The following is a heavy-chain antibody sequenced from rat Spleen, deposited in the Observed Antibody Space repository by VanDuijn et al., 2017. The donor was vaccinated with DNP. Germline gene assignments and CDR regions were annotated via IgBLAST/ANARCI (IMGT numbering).Heavy chain of an antibody. CDR3: ARGSTSIYWYFDF. D-gene: IGHD3-1*01. Sequence: EVQLVESGGDLVRPGRSLKLSCVASGFTFNNFWMTWVRQAPKKGLEWVAAISPSGSRTYYLDSVKGRFTISRDDAKSSPYLQMNSLKPEDTATYYCARGSTSIYWYFDFWGPGTMVTVSS. CDR2: ISPSGSRT. CDR1: GFTFNNFW. V-gene: IGHV5-31*01. J-gene: IGHJ1*01.